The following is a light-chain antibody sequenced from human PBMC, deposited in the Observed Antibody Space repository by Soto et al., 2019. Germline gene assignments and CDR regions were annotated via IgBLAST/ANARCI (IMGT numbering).Light chain of an antibody. CDR1: PSVSTN. V-gene: IGKV3-15*01. CDR3: QQNNDWPRT. CDR2: GTS. Sequence: EIVMKLSQATLSVSPGERVTLSCRASPSVSTNLAWYQQKPGQAPRLLIHGTSTRATGVPARFSGGGSGTEFTLTICSLQSEDFAVYYCQQNNDWPRTFGQGTKVDIK. J-gene: IGKJ1*01.